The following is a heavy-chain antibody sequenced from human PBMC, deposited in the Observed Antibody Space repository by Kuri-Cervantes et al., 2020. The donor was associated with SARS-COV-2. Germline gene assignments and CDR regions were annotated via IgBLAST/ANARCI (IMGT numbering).Heavy chain of an antibody. D-gene: IGHD5-18*01. CDR3: AREKHLWPDSGHNWFDP. J-gene: IGHJ5*02. CDR2: IYYSGST. CDR1: GDSISSYF. V-gene: IGHV4-30-4*08. Sequence: SETLSLTCAVSGDSISSYFWSWVRQPPGRGLEWIGYIYYSGSTYYNPPLKSRLRISLDMPKNQFSLKLTSVTAADTAVYYCAREKHLWPDSGHNWFDPWGQGTLVTVSS.